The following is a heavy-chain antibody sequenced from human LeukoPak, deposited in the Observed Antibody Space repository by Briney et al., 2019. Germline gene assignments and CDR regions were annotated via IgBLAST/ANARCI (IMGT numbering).Heavy chain of an antibody. Sequence: GESLRISCKGSGYSFSIYWITWVRQMPGKGLEWMGTIDPSDSYTKYSPSFEGHVTISADKSISTAYLQWSSLKASDIAMYYCARMGPVGVTNADYWGQGTLVTVSS. CDR1: GYSFSIYW. CDR2: IDPSDSYT. J-gene: IGHJ4*02. D-gene: IGHD1-26*01. CDR3: ARMGPVGVTNADY. V-gene: IGHV5-10-1*01.